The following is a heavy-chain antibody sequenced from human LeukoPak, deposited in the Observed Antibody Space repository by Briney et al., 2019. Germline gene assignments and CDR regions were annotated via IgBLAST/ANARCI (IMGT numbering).Heavy chain of an antibody. J-gene: IGHJ6*04. CDR2: ISGSGGNT. CDR3: AELGITMIGGV. V-gene: IGHV3-23*01. CDR1: RFTFSSYA. D-gene: IGHD3-10*02. Sequence: GGSLRLSCAASRFTFSSYAMTWVRQAPGKGLEWVSAISGSGGNTYYADSVKGRFTISRDNSKNTLYLQMNGLRAEDTAVYYCAELGITMIGGVWGKGTTVTISS.